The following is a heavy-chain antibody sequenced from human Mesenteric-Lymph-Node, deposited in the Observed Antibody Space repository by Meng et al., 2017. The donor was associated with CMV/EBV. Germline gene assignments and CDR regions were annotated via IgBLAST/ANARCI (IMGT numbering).Heavy chain of an antibody. D-gene: IGHD2-15*01. J-gene: IGHJ4*02. V-gene: IGHV2-5*02. Sequence: CTFAGFSLSNSGVGVGWIRRPPGKALEWIALIYWDDDKRYSPSLKSRLTITKDTSKNQVVLTMTNMDPVDTATYYCAHSAPLLSFDYWGQGTLVTVSS. CDR2: IYWDDDK. CDR3: AHSAPLLSFDY. CDR1: GFSLSNSGVG.